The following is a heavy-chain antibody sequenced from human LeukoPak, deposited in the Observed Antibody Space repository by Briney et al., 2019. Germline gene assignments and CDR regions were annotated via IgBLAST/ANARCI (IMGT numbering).Heavy chain of an antibody. CDR2: IYPGDSDT. J-gene: IGHJ4*02. CDR1: GYSFTNYW. CDR3: ASKVYSSSWYY. V-gene: IGHV5-51*01. Sequence: GESLKISCKGSGYSFTNYWIGWVRQMPGKGLEWMGIIYPGDSDTRYSPSFQGQATISADKSISTAYLQWSSLKASDTAMYYCASKVYSSSWYYWGQGTLVTVSS. D-gene: IGHD6-13*01.